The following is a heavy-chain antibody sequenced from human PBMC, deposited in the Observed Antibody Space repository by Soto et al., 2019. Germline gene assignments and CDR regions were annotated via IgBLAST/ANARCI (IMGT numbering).Heavy chain of an antibody. J-gene: IGHJ3*02. V-gene: IGHV3-7*01. D-gene: IGHD6-6*01. CDR2: IKQDGSEK. Sequence: GGSLRLSCAASGFTFSSYWMSWVRQAPGKGLEWVANIKQDGSEKYYVDSVKGRFTISRDNAKNSLYLQMNSLRAEDTAVYYCGRGKSIATSPRAFDIWGQGTMVTVSS. CDR3: GRGKSIATSPRAFDI. CDR1: GFTFSSYW.